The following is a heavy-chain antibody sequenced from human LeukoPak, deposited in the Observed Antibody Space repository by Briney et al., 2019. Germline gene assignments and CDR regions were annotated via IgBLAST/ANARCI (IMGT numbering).Heavy chain of an antibody. J-gene: IGHJ1*01. CDR1: GGSISSYY. CDR2: LYYSGST. Sequence: SETLSLTCTVSGGSISSYYWSWIRQPPGKGLEWIGYLYYSGSTNYNPSLKSRVTISVDTSKNQFSLKLSSVTAADTAVYYCAREDDSRGFQHWGQGTLVTVSS. V-gene: IGHV4-59*01. D-gene: IGHD3-22*01. CDR3: AREDDSRGFQH.